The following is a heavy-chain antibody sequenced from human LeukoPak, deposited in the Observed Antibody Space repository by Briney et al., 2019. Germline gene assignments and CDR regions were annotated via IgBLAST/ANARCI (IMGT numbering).Heavy chain of an antibody. CDR3: AKETAFSYGNNIDY. CDR1: GFTFSSYA. CDR2: ISGSGGVT. D-gene: IGHD5-18*01. V-gene: IGHV3-23*01. J-gene: IGHJ4*01. Sequence: GGSLRLSCAASGFTFSSYAMSWVRQAPEKGLEWVSHISGSGGVTHYTDSVRGRFTISRDNSKNTLYLQMNSLRAEDTAAYYCAKETAFSYGNNIDYWGHGTLVTVSS.